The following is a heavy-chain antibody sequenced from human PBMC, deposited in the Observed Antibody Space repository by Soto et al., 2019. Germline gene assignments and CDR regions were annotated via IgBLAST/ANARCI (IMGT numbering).Heavy chain of an antibody. D-gene: IGHD6-13*01. Sequence: QVQLVESGGGVVQPGRSLRLSCGASGFTFRSDGMHWVRQAPGKGLEWVAVISYDGSKKYYADSVMGRFTISRDNSKNTLYLQMNSLRAEDTAVYYCAKDRSSTWSLDYWGQGTPVTVSS. CDR3: AKDRSSTWSLDY. CDR2: ISYDGSKK. V-gene: IGHV3-30*18. CDR1: GFTFRSDG. J-gene: IGHJ4*02.